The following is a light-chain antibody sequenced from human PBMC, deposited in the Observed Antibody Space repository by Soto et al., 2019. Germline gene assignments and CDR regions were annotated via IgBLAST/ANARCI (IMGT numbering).Light chain of an antibody. J-gene: IGLJ1*01. CDR3: QTYDSSLSAYV. CDR2: ANT. CDR1: SSNIGAGYD. Sequence: QSVLTQPPSVSGAPGQGITISCTGSSSNIGAGYDVHWYLQLPGTGPKLLIYANTNRPSGVPDRISASKSGTSASLAITGRQAEDEADYYCQTYDSSLSAYVFGSGTKLAVL. V-gene: IGLV1-40*01.